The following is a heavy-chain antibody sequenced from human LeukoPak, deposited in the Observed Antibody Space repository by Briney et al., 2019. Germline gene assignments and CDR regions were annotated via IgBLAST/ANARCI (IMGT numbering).Heavy chain of an antibody. J-gene: IGHJ3*02. Sequence: SETLSLTCAVYGGSFSGYYWSWISQPPGKGLEWIGEINHSGSTNYNPSLKSRVTISVDTSKNQFSLKLSSVTAADTAVYYCARDGYNSAPNVFDIWGQGTMVTVSS. CDR1: GGSFSGYY. CDR3: ARDGYNSAPNVFDI. D-gene: IGHD5-24*01. V-gene: IGHV4-34*01. CDR2: INHSGST.